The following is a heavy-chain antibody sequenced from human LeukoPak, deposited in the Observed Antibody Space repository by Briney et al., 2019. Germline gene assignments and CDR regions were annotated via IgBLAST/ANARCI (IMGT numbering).Heavy chain of an antibody. CDR2: INPNSGGT. D-gene: IGHD1-14*01. CDR1: GYTFTGYY. CDR3: ASVYLHGMDV. V-gene: IGHV1-2*02. Sequence: ASVKVSCKASGYTFTGYYMHWVRQAPGQGLEWMGWINPNSGGTNYAQKFQGRVTMTRDTPTNTVYMEMSSLRIEDTAVYYCASVYLHGMDVWGQGTTVTVSS. J-gene: IGHJ6*02.